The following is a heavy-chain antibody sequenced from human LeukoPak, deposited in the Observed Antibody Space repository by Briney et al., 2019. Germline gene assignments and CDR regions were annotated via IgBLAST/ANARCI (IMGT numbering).Heavy chain of an antibody. J-gene: IGHJ5*02. V-gene: IGHV4-4*07. CDR1: GGSIRSY. D-gene: IGHD3-10*01. CDR2: IYGSGST. CDR3: ARDSGTTGEVKFDP. Sequence: SETLSLTCTVSGGSIRSYWSWIRQPAGKELEWIGRIYGSGSTDYNPSLKSRVTMSIDTSKNQFSLNLISVTAADTAVCYCARDSGTTGEVKFDPWGQGTLVTVSS.